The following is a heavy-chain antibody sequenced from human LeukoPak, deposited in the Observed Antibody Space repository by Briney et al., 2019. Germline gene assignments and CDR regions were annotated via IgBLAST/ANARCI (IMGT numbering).Heavy chain of an antibody. CDR2: IIPIFGTA. J-gene: IGHJ4*02. D-gene: IGHD3-22*01. CDR1: GGTFSSYT. CDR3: ARDWYYYDSSGYYFPQGVLDY. Sequence: SVKVSCKASGGTFSSYTISWVRQAPGQGLEWMGRIIPIFGTANYAQKFQGRVTITTDESTSTAYMELSSLRSEDTAVYYCARDWYYYDSSGYYFPQGVLDYWGQGTLVTVSS. V-gene: IGHV1-69*05.